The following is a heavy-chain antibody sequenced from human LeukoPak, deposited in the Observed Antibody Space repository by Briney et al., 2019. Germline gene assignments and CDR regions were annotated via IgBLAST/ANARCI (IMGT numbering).Heavy chain of an antibody. J-gene: IGHJ4*02. V-gene: IGHV3-48*02. CDR3: ARGFLVASTWFDY. CDR1: AFTFSSHS. Sequence: GGSLRLSCAASAFTFSSHSMNWVRQAPGKGLEWVAYISSGSSTIKYADSVKGRFTISRDNARNSLYLQMNSLRHEDTAVYYCARGFLVASTWFDYWGQGTPVTASS. CDR2: ISSGSSTI. D-gene: IGHD2-15*01.